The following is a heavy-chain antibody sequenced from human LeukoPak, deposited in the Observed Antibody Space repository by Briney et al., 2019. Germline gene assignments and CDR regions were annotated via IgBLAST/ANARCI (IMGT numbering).Heavy chain of an antibody. CDR3: ARDWYCSGGSCIDFFDY. D-gene: IGHD2-15*01. CDR1: GGTFSSYA. J-gene: IGHJ4*02. CDR2: SIPIFGTA. V-gene: IGHV1-69*05. Sequence: SVKVSCKASGGTFSSYAISWVRQAPGQRLEWMGGSIPIFGTANYAQKFQGRVTITTDESTSTAYMELSSLKSDDTAVYYCARDWYCSGGSCIDFFDYWGQGILVTVSS.